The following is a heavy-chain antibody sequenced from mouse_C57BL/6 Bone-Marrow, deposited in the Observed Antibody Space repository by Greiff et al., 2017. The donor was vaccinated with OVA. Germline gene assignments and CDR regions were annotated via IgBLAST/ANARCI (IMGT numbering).Heavy chain of an antibody. D-gene: IGHD1-1*01. J-gene: IGHJ4*01. V-gene: IGHV10-3*01. CDR3: VRGHYGSSPYAMDY. Sequence: EVQLVESGGGLVQPKGSLKLSCAASGFTFNTYAMHWVRQAPGKGLEWVARIRSKSSNYATYYADSVKDRFTISRDDSQSMHYLQMNNLKTEDTAMYYCVRGHYGSSPYAMDYWGQGTSVTVSS. CDR2: IRSKSSNYAT. CDR1: GFTFNTYA.